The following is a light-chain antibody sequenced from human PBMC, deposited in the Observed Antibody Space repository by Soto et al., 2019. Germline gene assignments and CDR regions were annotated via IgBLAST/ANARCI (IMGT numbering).Light chain of an antibody. Sequence: VLTQSPGTLSLSPGERATFSCRASQSISSSYLAWYQHKPGQAPRLLIYGASSRATGIPHRFSGCGSGTDFTLTISRLEPEDCGMYYCQQYGGSPPYTFGQGTRLEIK. CDR3: QQYGGSPPYT. CDR1: QSISSSY. J-gene: IGKJ2*01. CDR2: GAS. V-gene: IGKV3-20*01.